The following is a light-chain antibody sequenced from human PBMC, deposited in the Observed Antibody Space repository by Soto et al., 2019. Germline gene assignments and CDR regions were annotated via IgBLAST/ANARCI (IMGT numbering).Light chain of an antibody. V-gene: IGLV2-14*03. CDR1: TSDVGGYNY. CDR3: SSYTDTSTHVV. J-gene: IGLJ2*01. CDR2: DVN. Sequence: QSALTQPASVSGSPGQSIAISCTGTTSDVGGYNYVSWYQQHPGKAPKLMIYDVNNRPSGVSNRFSGSKSGSTASLTISGLQADDEADYYCSSYTDTSTHVVFGGGTKVTVL.